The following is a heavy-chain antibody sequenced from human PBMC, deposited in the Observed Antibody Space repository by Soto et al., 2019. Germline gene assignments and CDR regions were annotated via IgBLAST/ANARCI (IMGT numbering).Heavy chain of an antibody. CDR1: GYTFTSYD. V-gene: IGHV1-8*01. CDR2: MNPNSGNT. J-gene: IGHJ5*02. CDR3: ATHHCSSTSCYLNWFDP. Sequence: GASVKVSCKASGYTFTSYDINWVRQATGQGLEWMGWMNPNSGNTGYAQKFQGRVTMTRNTSISTAYMELSSLRSEDTAVYYCATHHCSSTSCYLNWFDPWGQGTPVTVSS. D-gene: IGHD2-2*01.